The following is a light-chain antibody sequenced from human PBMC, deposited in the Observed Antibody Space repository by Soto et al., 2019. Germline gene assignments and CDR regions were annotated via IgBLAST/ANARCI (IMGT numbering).Light chain of an antibody. J-gene: IGKJ1*01. CDR2: DAS. CDR3: QQRNNWPWT. CDR1: QTLSPNY. V-gene: IGKV3D-20*02. Sequence: DIVLTQSPGTLSLSPGERATLSCRASQTLSPNYLAWCQQKPGQGPRLLIYDASNRATGIPARFSGSGSGTDFTLTISSLEPEDFAVYYCQQRNNWPWTFGQGTKVDIK.